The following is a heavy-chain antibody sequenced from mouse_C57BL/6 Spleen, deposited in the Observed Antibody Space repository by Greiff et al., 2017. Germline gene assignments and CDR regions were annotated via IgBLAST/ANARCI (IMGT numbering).Heavy chain of an antibody. V-gene: IGHV1-61*01. CDR3: ARGYYGSSRFAY. CDR2: LYPSDSET. D-gene: IGHD1-1*01. Sequence: VKLQQPGAELVRPGSSVKLSCKAPGYTFTSYWMDWVTQRPGQGLEWIGNLYPSDSETHYNQQLKDKATLTGDKSTSTAYMQLSSLTSEDTAVYDWARGYYGSSRFAYWGQGTLVTGSA. J-gene: IGHJ3*01. CDR1: GYTFTSYW.